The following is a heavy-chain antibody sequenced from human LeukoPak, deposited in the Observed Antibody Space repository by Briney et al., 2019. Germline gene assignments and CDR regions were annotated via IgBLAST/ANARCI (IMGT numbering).Heavy chain of an antibody. Sequence: PGRSLRLSCAASGFTFSSYAMHWVRRAPGKGLEWVAVISYDGSNKYYADSVKGRFTISRDNSKNTLYLQMNSLRAEDTAVYYCARDRSITMVRGVPSDAFDIWGQGTMVTVSS. CDR1: GFTFSSYA. D-gene: IGHD3-10*01. J-gene: IGHJ3*02. CDR2: ISYDGSNK. V-gene: IGHV3-30-3*01. CDR3: ARDRSITMVRGVPSDAFDI.